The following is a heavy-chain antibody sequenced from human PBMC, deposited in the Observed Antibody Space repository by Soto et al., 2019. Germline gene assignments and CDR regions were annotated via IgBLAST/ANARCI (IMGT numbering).Heavy chain of an antibody. D-gene: IGHD1-26*01. J-gene: IGHJ4*02. V-gene: IGHV3-23*01. CDR3: AKVRSGSYPGTDNDY. CDR2: ISGSGGSI. Sequence: GGSLILSCAASGFTFSSYAMSWVRQAPGKGLEWVSAISGSGGSIYYADSVKGRFTISRDNSKNTLYLQMNSLRAEDTAVYYCAKVRSGSYPGTDNDYWGQGTLVTVSS. CDR1: GFTFSSYA.